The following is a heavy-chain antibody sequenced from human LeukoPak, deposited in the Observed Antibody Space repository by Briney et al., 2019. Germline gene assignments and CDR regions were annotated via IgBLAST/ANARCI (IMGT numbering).Heavy chain of an antibody. CDR3: ARSSTITPDDY. D-gene: IGHD5/OR15-5a*01. V-gene: IGHV1-8*03. Sequence: ASVKVSCKASGYTFTSYDINWVRQATGQGLEWMGWMNPNSGNTGYAQKFQGRVTITRNTSISTAYMELGSLRSEDTAVYYCARSSTITPDDYWGQGTLVTVSS. CDR1: GYTFTSYD. CDR2: MNPNSGNT. J-gene: IGHJ4*02.